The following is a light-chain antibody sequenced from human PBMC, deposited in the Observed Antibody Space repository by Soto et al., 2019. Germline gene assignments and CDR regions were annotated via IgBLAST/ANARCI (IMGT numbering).Light chain of an antibody. CDR3: QQYKNWPL. J-gene: IGKJ5*01. V-gene: IGKV3-15*01. CDR1: QSVSSH. CDR2: GAS. Sequence: IVMTQSPAALSVSPGGRVTLSCTTSQSVSSHIAWYQQKPGQAPRLLLYGASTRATGIPARFSGSGGGTDFTLTISSVQSEDFAVYYCQQYKNWPLFGQGTRLEI.